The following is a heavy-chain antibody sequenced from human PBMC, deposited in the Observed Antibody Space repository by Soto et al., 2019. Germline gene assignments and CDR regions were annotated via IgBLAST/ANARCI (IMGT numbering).Heavy chain of an antibody. CDR2: INPNSGGA. Sequence: VASVKVSCKASGYTFTGYYMHWVRQAPGQGLEWMGWINPNSGGANYAQKFQGRVTMTRDTSISTAYMELSRLRSDDTAVYYCARVNTIFGVVIPYYYGMDVWGQGTTVTVSS. D-gene: IGHD3-3*01. V-gene: IGHV1-2*02. CDR3: ARVNTIFGVVIPYYYGMDV. J-gene: IGHJ6*02. CDR1: GYTFTGYY.